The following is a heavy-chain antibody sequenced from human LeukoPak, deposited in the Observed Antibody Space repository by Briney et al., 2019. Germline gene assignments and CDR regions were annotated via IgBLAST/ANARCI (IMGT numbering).Heavy chain of an antibody. V-gene: IGHV3-30-3*01. D-gene: IGHD3-10*01. CDR1: GFTFSSYA. CDR3: AKVGAGSYISRLDY. J-gene: IGHJ4*02. Sequence: GRSLRLSCAASGFTFSSYAMHWVRQAPGKGLEWVAVISYDGSNKYYADSVKGRFTISRDNSKNTLYLQMNSLRAEDTAVYYCAKVGAGSYISRLDYWGQGTLVTVSS. CDR2: ISYDGSNK.